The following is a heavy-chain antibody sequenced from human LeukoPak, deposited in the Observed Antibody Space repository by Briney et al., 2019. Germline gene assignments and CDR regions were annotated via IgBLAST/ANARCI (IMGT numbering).Heavy chain of an antibody. J-gene: IGHJ6*02. V-gene: IGHV4-59*08. CDR1: GGSISSYY. Sequence: SETPSLTCTVSGGSISSYYWSWIRQPPGKGLEWIGYVYNSGSTDYNPSLKSRLTISADMSKNLFSLELRSVTAADTAVYYCASHCGTTDCYSYYAMDVWGQGTTVIV. D-gene: IGHD2-21*01. CDR2: VYNSGST. CDR3: ASHCGTTDCYSYYAMDV.